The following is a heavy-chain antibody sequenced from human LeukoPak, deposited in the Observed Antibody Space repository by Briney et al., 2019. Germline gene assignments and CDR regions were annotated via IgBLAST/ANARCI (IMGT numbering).Heavy chain of an antibody. CDR2: ISSSGSTI. J-gene: IGHJ4*02. CDR1: GFTFSDYY. Sequence: GGSLRLSCAASGFTFSDYYMSWICQAPGKGLEWVSYISSSGSTIYYADSVKGRFTISRDNAKNSLYLQMNSLRAEDTAVYYCARVGYSGYDIMNYFDYWGQGTLVTVSS. D-gene: IGHD5-12*01. CDR3: ARVGYSGYDIMNYFDY. V-gene: IGHV3-11*01.